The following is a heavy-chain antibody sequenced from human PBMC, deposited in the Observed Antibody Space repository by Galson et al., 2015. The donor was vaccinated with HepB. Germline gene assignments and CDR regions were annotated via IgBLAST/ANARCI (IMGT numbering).Heavy chain of an antibody. J-gene: IGHJ4*02. CDR3: ARDRVSPYYDSSGPLDY. CDR1: GYTFTSYG. V-gene: IGHV1-18*01. D-gene: IGHD3-22*01. Sequence: SVKVSCKASGYTFTSYGISWVRQAPGQGLEWMGWISAYNGNTNYAQKLQGRVTMTTDTSTSTAYMELRSLRSDDTAMFYCARDRVSPYYDSSGPLDYWGQGTLVTVSS. CDR2: ISAYNGNT.